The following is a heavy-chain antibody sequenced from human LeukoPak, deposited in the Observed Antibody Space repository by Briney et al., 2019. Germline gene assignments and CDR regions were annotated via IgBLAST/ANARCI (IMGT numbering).Heavy chain of an antibody. CDR2: IYTGGDT. V-gene: IGHV3-66*01. J-gene: IGHJ4*02. Sequence: ASVKVSCKASGYTFTSYGISWVRQAPGKGLEWVSGIYTGGDTYYADSVKDRFTISRDNSKNTLYLQMNSLRAEDTAVYYCTKGLWAGVSAARDWGQGTLVTVSS. D-gene: IGHD3-10*01. CDR1: GYTFTSYG. CDR3: TKGLWAGVSAARD.